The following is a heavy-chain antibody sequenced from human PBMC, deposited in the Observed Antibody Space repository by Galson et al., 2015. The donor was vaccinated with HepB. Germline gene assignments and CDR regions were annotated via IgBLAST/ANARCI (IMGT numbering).Heavy chain of an antibody. CDR1: GYTFTTYA. D-gene: IGHD3-10*01. Sequence: SVKVSCKASGYTFTTYAMNWVRQAPGQGLQWMGWINTNTGNPTYAQGFTGRFVFSLDTSVSTAYLQISSLKAEDTAVYYCARSPYYGSGSYYNAWFGPWGQGTLVTVSS. J-gene: IGHJ5*02. CDR2: INTNTGNP. CDR3: ARSPYYGSGSYYNAWFGP. V-gene: IGHV7-4-1*02.